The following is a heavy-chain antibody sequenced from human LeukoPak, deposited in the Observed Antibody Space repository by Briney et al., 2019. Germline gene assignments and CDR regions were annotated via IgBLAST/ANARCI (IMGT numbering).Heavy chain of an antibody. CDR3: ARIGYSSSGLDY. V-gene: IGHV3-7*01. CDR1: GFTFRNYW. Sequence: GGSLRLSCAPSGFTFRNYWMTWVRQAPGKGLEWVANLKQDGSQTYYVASVEGRFTISRDNAKNSLYLQMNSLRAEDTAVYYYARIGYSSSGLDYWGQGTLVTVSS. CDR2: LKQDGSQT. D-gene: IGHD6-13*01. J-gene: IGHJ4*02.